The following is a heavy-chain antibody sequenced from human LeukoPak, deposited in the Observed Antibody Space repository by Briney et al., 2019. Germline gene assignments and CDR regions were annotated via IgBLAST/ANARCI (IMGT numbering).Heavy chain of an antibody. CDR2: ISSSGSTI. J-gene: IGHJ5*02. CDR1: GFTFSDYY. Sequence: GGSLRLSCAASGFTFSDYYMSWIRQAPGKGLEWVSYISSSGSTIYYADSVKGRFTISRDNAKNSLYLQMNNLRAEDTAVYYCARGHSGYDYVSNWFDPWGQGTLVTVSS. V-gene: IGHV3-11*01. D-gene: IGHD5-12*01. CDR3: ARGHSGYDYVSNWFDP.